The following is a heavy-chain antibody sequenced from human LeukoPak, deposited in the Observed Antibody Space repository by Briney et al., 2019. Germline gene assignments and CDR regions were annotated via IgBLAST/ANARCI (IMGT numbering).Heavy chain of an antibody. Sequence: GGSLRLSCAASGFTFSSYAMSWVRQAPGKGLEWVSAISGSGTNTDYADSVKGRFTISRDNSKNTLYLQMNSLRAEDTAVYYCHVSPYCGGDCYFPEYNWFDPWGQGTLVTVSS. CDR2: ISGSGTNT. CDR3: HVSPYCGGDCYFPEYNWFDP. J-gene: IGHJ5*02. V-gene: IGHV3-23*01. D-gene: IGHD2-21*02. CDR1: GFTFSSYA.